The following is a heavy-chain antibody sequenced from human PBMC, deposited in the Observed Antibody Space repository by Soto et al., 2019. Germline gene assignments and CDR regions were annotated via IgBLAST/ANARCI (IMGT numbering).Heavy chain of an antibody. CDR3: TTDSYSPMIIVRLDY. CDR1: GFTFSNAW. Sequence: GGSLRLSCAASGFTFSNAWINWVRQAPGKGLEWVGRIKSKTDGGTTDYAAPVKGRFAISRDDSKNILYLQMNSLKIEDTAVYYCTTDSYSPMIIVRLDYWGHGTLVTVSS. CDR2: IKSKTDGGTT. D-gene: IGHD3-22*01. J-gene: IGHJ4*01. V-gene: IGHV3-15*07.